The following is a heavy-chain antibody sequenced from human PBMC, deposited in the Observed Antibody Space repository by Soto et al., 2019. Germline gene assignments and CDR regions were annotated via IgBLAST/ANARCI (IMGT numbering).Heavy chain of an antibody. CDR2: IYYSGST. CDR1: GGSMSSYY. Sequence: SETLSLTCTVSGGSMSSYYLSWIRQPPGKGLEWIGYIYYSGSTNYNPSLKSRVTMSVDTPKNQFSLKLSSVTAADTAVYYCARRGYGPGFPYYYGMDVWGQGTTVTVSS. CDR3: ARRGYGPGFPYYYGMDV. V-gene: IGHV4-59*01. J-gene: IGHJ6*02. D-gene: IGHD3-10*01.